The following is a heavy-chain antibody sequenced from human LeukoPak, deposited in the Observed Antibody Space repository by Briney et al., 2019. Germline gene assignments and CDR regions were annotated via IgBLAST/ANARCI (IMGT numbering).Heavy chain of an antibody. CDR2: IYSDNT. CDR3: ARRAGAYSHPYDY. Sequence: GGSLRLSCTVSGFTVSSNSMSWVRQAPGKGLEWVSFIYSDNTHYSDSVKGRFTISRDNSKNTLYLQTNSLRAGDTAVYYCARRAGAYSHPYDYWGQGTLVTVSS. J-gene: IGHJ4*02. CDR1: GFTVSSNS. V-gene: IGHV3-53*01. D-gene: IGHD4/OR15-4a*01.